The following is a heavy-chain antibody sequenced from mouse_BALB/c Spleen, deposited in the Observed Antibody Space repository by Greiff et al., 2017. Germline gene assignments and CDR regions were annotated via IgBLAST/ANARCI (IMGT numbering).Heavy chain of an antibody. CDR1: GYTFTSYT. CDR2: INPSSGYT. D-gene: IGHD2-4*01. Sequence: QVQLQQSGAELARPGASVKMSCKASGYTFTSYTMHWVKQRPGQGLEWIGYINPSSGYTNYNQKFKDKATLTADKSSSTAYMQLSSLTSEDSAVYYCARSFDYGYAMDYWGQGTSVTVSS. CDR3: ARSFDYGYAMDY. J-gene: IGHJ4*01. V-gene: IGHV1-4*01.